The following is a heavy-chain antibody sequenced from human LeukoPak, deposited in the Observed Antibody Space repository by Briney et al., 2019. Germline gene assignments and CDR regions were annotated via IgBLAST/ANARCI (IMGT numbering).Heavy chain of an antibody. CDR2: MKPDGSES. V-gene: IGHV3-7*01. CDR3: ARDRGRNSFDY. J-gene: IGHJ4*02. D-gene: IGHD1-14*01. CDR1: GVSISSSNSY. Sequence: ETLSLTCTVSGVSISSSNSYWGWIRQPPGKGLEWVASMKPDGSESWYVDSVKGRFTISRDNSKNSLYLQLTSLRAKDTALYYCARDRGRNSFDYWGQGTLVSVSS.